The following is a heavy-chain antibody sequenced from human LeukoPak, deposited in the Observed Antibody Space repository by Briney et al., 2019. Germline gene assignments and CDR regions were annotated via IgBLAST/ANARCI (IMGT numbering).Heavy chain of an antibody. Sequence: KPGGSLRLSCAASGFTFSDYYMSWIRQAPGKGLEWVSYISSSGGTIYYADSVKGRFTISRDNAKNSLYLQMNSLRAEDTAVYYCARVWNTYYDFWSGLNWFDPWGQGTLVTVSS. CDR1: GFTFSDYY. CDR3: ARVWNTYYDFWSGLNWFDP. D-gene: IGHD3-3*01. V-gene: IGHV3-11*04. CDR2: ISSSGGTI. J-gene: IGHJ5*02.